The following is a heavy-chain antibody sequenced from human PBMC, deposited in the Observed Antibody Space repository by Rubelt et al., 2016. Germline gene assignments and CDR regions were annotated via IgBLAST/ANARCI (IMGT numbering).Heavy chain of an antibody. V-gene: IGHV3-30*03. D-gene: IGHD6-6*01. CDR1: GFTFSSYG. CDR3: AIGQLGY. CDR2: TSYDGSNN. Sequence: GSGGDVVQPGRSLRLSCAASGFTFSSYGMHWVRQAPGKGLEWVGYTSYDGSNNYYANSVKGRFTISRDNSQNTLYLQMNSLRGEDTAVYYCAIGQLGYWGQGTLVTVSS. J-gene: IGHJ4*02.